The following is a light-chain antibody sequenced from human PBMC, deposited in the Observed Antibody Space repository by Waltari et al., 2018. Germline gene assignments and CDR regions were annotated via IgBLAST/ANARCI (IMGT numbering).Light chain of an antibody. CDR2: AAS. CDR3: QQYYSTQLT. J-gene: IGKJ4*01. CDR1: QGISNS. Sequence: DIQMTQSPSSLSASVGDRVTITCRASQGISNSLAWYQQKPGKAPKLLLYAASRLESGVPTRFSGRGSGTGYTVTISSLQPEDFATYYCQQYYSTQLTFGGGTKVEIK. V-gene: IGKV1-NL1*01.